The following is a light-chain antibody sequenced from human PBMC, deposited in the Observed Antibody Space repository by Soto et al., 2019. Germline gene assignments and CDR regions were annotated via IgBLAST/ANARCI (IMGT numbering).Light chain of an antibody. CDR2: DVS. CDR3: CSYAHTSRV. CDR1: SSDIGDYKY. Sequence: QSALTQPASVSGSPGQSITISCTGTSSDIGDYKYVSWYQQHPGNPPKLIIYDVSDRPSGVSNRFSGSKSGNTASLTISGLQAEDEADYYCCSYAHTSRVFGGGTKLTVL. J-gene: IGLJ3*02. V-gene: IGLV2-14*03.